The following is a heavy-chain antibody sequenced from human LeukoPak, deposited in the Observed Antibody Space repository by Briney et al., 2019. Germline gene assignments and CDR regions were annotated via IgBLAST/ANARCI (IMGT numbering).Heavy chain of an antibody. V-gene: IGHV3-11*03. Sequence: PGGSLRLSCAASGFSFSDHYMSWIRQAPGKGLEWVSYISSRRSYTNYADSVKGRFTISRDTAENSLYLQMNSLSAEDTAVYYCARLRGYSYGLDYWGQGTLVTVSS. D-gene: IGHD5-18*01. CDR3: ARLRGYSYGLDY. J-gene: IGHJ4*02. CDR1: GFSFSDHY. CDR2: ISSRRSYT.